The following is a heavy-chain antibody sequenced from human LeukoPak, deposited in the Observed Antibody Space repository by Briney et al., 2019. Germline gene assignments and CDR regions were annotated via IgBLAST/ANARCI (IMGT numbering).Heavy chain of an antibody. CDR3: ARDSSRGDFGY. CDR2: IKHDGSQK. Sequence: GESLKISCAASGFTFSHYWMSWVRRAPGKGLEWVANIKHDGSQKEHVDSVKGRFTISRDNAKNSLFLQMNSLRAEDTAVYFCARDSSRGDFGYWGQGTLVTVSS. CDR1: GFTFSHYW. J-gene: IGHJ4*02. V-gene: IGHV3-7*01. D-gene: IGHD3-10*01.